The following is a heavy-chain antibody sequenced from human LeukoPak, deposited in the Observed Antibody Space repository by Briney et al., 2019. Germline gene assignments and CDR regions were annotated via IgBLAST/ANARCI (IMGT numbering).Heavy chain of an antibody. J-gene: IGHJ5*02. V-gene: IGHV4-61*03. D-gene: IGHD1-26*01. Sequence: KPSETLSLTCTVSGGPISSGNYYWSWIRQPPGKGLEWIGYIYYSGNTNYNPSLKSRVTISVDTSKNHFSLRLSSATAADTAVYYCARGGWYSWFDPWGQGTLVTVSS. CDR1: GGPISSGNYY. CDR2: IYYSGNT. CDR3: ARGGWYSWFDP.